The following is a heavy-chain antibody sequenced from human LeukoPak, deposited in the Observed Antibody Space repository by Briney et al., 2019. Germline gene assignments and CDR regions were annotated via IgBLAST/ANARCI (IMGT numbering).Heavy chain of an antibody. CDR3: ARVGEQQLAYYY. V-gene: IGHV4-59*01. Sequence: PSETLSLTCTVSGGSISSYYWSWIRQPPGKGLEWIGYIYYSGSTNYNPSLKSRVTISVDTSKNQFSLKLSSVTAADTAVYYCARVGEQQLAYYYWGQGTLVTVSS. D-gene: IGHD6-13*01. CDR2: IYYSGST. CDR1: GGSISSYY. J-gene: IGHJ4*02.